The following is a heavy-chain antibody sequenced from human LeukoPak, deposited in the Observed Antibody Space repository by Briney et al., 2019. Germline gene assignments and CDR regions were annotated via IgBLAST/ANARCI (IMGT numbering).Heavy chain of an antibody. CDR2: IYISGYT. CDR3: ARDCGGGNCYSGVVDY. CDR1: GDSLSSSY. V-gene: IGHV4-4*07. J-gene: IGHJ4*02. D-gene: IGHD2-15*01. Sequence: SETLSLTCTVSGDSLSSSYWSWVRQPAGKGLEWVGRIYISGYTNYNPSLKGRVTMSVDTSKKQFSLKLTSVTDADAAVYYCARDCGGGNCYSGVVDYWGQGTQVIVSS.